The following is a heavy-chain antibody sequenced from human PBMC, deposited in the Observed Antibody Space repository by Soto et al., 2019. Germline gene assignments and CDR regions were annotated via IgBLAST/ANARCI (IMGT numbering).Heavy chain of an antibody. D-gene: IGHD1-26*01. CDR2: SRPDTDDR. CDR3: AREDGTFDY. V-gene: IGHV3-7*04. CDR1: GFNFSSYC. Sequence: GGPLRLSCAASGFNFSSYCMNWVRQAPGKGLEWVANSRPDTDDRFHADSVRGRFSISRDNAKKSLVLQMNSLRAEDTAVYYCAREDGTFDYWGQGILVTVSS. J-gene: IGHJ4*02.